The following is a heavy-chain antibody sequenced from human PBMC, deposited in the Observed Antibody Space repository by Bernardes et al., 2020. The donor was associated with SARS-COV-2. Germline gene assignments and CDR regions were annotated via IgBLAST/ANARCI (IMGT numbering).Heavy chain of an antibody. V-gene: IGHV3-15*01. CDR1: GFTFSAW. Sequence: GGSLRLSCAASGFTFSAWMNWVRQAPGKGLEWVGRIKSNLGGGTTDYAAPVKGRFTISRDDSKNMIYLQMNSLKIEDTAVYYCAKVGQYDFWTGYYIHTWGQGTLVTVSS. J-gene: IGHJ5*02. CDR2: IKSNLGGGTT. D-gene: IGHD3-3*01. CDR3: AKVGQYDFWTGYYIHT.